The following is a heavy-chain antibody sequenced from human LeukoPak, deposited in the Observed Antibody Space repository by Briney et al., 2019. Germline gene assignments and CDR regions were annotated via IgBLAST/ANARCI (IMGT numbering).Heavy chain of an antibody. CDR3: ARGMSYYYDSSGSYFDY. D-gene: IGHD3-22*01. CDR1: GFTLSSYG. CDR2: ISYDGSNK. Sequence: GRSLRLSCAASGFTLSSYGMHWVRQAPGKGLEWVAVISYDGSNKYYADSVKGRFTISRDNSKNTLYLQMNSLRAEDTAVYYCARGMSYYYDSSGSYFDYWGQGTLVTVSS. J-gene: IGHJ4*02. V-gene: IGHV3-30*03.